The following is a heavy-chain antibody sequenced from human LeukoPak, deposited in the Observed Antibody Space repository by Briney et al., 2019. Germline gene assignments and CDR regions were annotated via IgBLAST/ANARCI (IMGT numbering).Heavy chain of an antibody. CDR3: ARDGDTSNWFDP. V-gene: IGHV3-48*03. CDR2: ISSSGSTI. Sequence: GGSLRLSCAASGFTFSSYEMNWVRQAPGKGLEWVSYISSSGSTIYYADSVKGRFTISRDNAKNSLYLQMNSLRAEDTAVYYCARDGDTSNWFDPWGQGTLVTVSS. J-gene: IGHJ5*02. CDR1: GFTFSSYE. D-gene: IGHD3-10*01.